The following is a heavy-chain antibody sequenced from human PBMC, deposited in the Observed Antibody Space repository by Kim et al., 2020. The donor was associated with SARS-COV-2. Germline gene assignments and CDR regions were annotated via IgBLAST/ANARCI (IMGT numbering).Heavy chain of an antibody. CDR2: INPNSGGT. CDR1: GYTFTGYY. D-gene: IGHD6-6*01. V-gene: IGHV1-2*02. CDR3: ARVGSSYSPPYYYYGMDV. Sequence: ASVKVSCKASGYTFTGYYMHWVRQAPGQGLEWMGWINPNSGGTNYAEKFQGRVTMTRDTSISTAYMELSRLRSDDTAVYYCARVGSSYSPPYYYYGMDVWGQGTTVTVSS. J-gene: IGHJ6*02.